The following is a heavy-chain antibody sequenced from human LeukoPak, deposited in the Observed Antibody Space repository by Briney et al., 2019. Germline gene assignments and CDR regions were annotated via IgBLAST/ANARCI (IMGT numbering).Heavy chain of an antibody. CDR2: TYYRSN. J-gene: IGHJ3*02. CDR3: ARGRNNAFVI. V-gene: IGHV6-1*01. CDR1: GDSVSSSSDA. D-gene: IGHD1/OR15-1a*01. Sequence: SQTLSLTCAISGDSVSSSSDAWNWIRQSPSRGLEWLGRTYYRSNDYAVSVKTRMTINVDTSKNQVSLQLSSVTPEDTAVYYCARGRNNAFVIWGQGTMVTVSS.